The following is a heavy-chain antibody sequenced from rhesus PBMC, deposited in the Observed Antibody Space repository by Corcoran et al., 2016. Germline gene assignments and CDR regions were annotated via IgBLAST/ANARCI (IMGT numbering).Heavy chain of an antibody. CDR2: ICGVGGST. D-gene: IGHD3-28*01. J-gene: IGHJ4*01. CDR1: GASISNNY. Sequence: QVQLQESGPGLVKPSETLPLTCAVSGASISNNYWNWIRQAPGKGLEWIGRICGVGGSTDTNPSLKIRVTLSIATSQNQFSLKLSSVTAADTAVYYCARGYFSTGFDYWGQGVLVTVSS. CDR3: ARGYFSTGFDY. V-gene: IGHV4S2*01.